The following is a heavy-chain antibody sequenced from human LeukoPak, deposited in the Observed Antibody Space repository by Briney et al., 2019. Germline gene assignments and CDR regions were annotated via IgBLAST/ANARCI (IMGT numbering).Heavy chain of an antibody. CDR3: ARDNSGWWGFVFDP. CDR1: GDSISSYY. J-gene: IGHJ5*02. Sequence: SETLSLTCTVSGDSISSYYWSWIRQPAGKGLEWIGRIYTSGSTNYNPSLKSRVTMSVDTSKNQFSLRLRYVTAADTAAYYCARDNSGWWGFVFDPWGQGTLVTVSS. V-gene: IGHV4-4*07. D-gene: IGHD6-19*01. CDR2: IYTSGST.